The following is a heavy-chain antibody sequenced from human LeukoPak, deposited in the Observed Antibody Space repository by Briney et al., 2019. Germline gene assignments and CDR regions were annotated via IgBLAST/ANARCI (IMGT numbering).Heavy chain of an antibody. J-gene: IGHJ6*03. CDR1: GYTFTSYD. Sequence: ASVKVSCKAAGYTFTSYDINRGRQATGQGLEWMGWMNPNSGNTGYAQKFQGRVTMTRNTSISTAYMELSSLRSEDTAVYYCARAHYYYYYMDVWGKGTTVTVSS. CDR3: ARAHYYYYYMDV. V-gene: IGHV1-8*01. CDR2: MNPNSGNT.